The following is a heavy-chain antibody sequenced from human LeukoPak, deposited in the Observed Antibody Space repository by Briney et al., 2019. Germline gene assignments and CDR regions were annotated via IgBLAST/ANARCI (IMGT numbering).Heavy chain of an antibody. CDR3: AVTTDHLEWFQYGMDV. Sequence: GASVKVSCKVSGYTLTELSMHWVRQAPGKGLEWMGGFDPEDGETIYAQKFQGRVTMTRDTSISTAYMELSRLRSDDTAVYYCAVTTDHLEWFQYGMDVWGQGTTVTVSS. D-gene: IGHD3-3*01. V-gene: IGHV1-24*01. CDR2: FDPEDGET. CDR1: GYTLTELS. J-gene: IGHJ6*02.